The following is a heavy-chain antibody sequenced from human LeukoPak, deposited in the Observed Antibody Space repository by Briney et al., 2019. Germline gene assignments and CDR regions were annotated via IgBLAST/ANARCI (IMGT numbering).Heavy chain of an antibody. CDR3: ARERGGGRIVGAHDAFDI. CDR2: INSDGSST. J-gene: IGHJ3*02. D-gene: IGHD1-26*01. Sequence: PGGSLRLSCAASGFTFSNYWMHWVRQAPGEGLVWVSRINSDGSSTSYADPVRGRFTISRDNAKNTLYLQMNSLRAEDTAVYYCARERGGGRIVGAHDAFDIWGQGTMVAVSS. CDR1: GFTFSNYW. V-gene: IGHV3-74*01.